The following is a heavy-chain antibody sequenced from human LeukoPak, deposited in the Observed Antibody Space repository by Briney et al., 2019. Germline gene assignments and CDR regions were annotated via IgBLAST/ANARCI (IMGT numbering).Heavy chain of an antibody. D-gene: IGHD4-17*01. J-gene: IGHJ4*02. Sequence: GGSLRLSCAASGFTFSTYAMHWVRQAPGKGLEWVAVIWYDRTNKYYADSVKGRFTISRDNSKNTLYLQMSSLRAEDTAVYYCARDRLTTVTTFHFDYWGQGALVTVSS. CDR3: ARDRLTTVTTFHFDY. CDR2: IWYDRTNK. CDR1: GFTFSTYA. V-gene: IGHV3-33*01.